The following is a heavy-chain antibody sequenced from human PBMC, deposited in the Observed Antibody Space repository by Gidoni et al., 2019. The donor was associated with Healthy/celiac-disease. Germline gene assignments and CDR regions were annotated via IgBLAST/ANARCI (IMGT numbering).Heavy chain of an antibody. J-gene: IGHJ5*02. CDR2: IIPIFGTA. Sequence: SSVKVSCKASGGTFSSYAISWVRQAPGQGLEWMGGIIPIFGTANYAQKFQGRVTITADESTSTAYMELSSLRSEDTAVYYCARDQHYYDSSGSAAWGQGTLVTVSS. D-gene: IGHD3-22*01. CDR3: ARDQHYYDSSGSAA. V-gene: IGHV1-69*01. CDR1: GGTFSSYA.